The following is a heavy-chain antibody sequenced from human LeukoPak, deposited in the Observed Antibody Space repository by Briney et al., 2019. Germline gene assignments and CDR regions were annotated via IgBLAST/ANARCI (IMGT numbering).Heavy chain of an antibody. CDR3: AKLPGRAADY. Sequence: GGSLRLSCAASGFTFSSYVMNWVRQAPGKGLEWVSGISDSGGGTYYADSVRGRFTISRDNSKNTLYLQMNSLRAEDTAVYYCAKLPGRAADYWGQGTLVTVSS. J-gene: IGHJ4*02. CDR1: GFTFSSYV. V-gene: IGHV3-23*01. CDR2: ISDSGGGT.